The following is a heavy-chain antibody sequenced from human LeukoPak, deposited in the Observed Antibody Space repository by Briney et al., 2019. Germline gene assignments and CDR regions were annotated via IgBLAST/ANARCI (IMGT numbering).Heavy chain of an antibody. D-gene: IGHD6-13*01. CDR1: GYTFTDYG. CDR2: ISAYNDNT. Sequence: ASVKVSCKASGYTFTDYGISWVRQAPGQGLEWMGWISAYNDNTNYAQNLQGRVTMTIDTSTSTAYMELRSLRSDDTAVYYCARSFPPSPYNRCWFLFDYWGQGTLVTVSS. J-gene: IGHJ4*02. CDR3: ARSFPPSPYNRCWFLFDY. V-gene: IGHV1-18*01.